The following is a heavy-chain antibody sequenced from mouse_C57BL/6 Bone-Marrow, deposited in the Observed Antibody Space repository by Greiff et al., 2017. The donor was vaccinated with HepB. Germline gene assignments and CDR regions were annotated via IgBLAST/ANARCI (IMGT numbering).Heavy chain of an antibody. CDR1: GYTFTSYW. Sequence: QVQLQQPGAELVRPGTSVKLSCKASGYTFTSYWMHWVKQRPGQGLEWIGVIDPSDSYTNYNQKFKGKARLTVDTSSSTAYMQLSSLTSEDSAVYYCARYDYDGKGLFAYWGQGTLVTVSA. D-gene: IGHD2-4*01. CDR2: IDPSDSYT. CDR3: ARYDYDGKGLFAY. V-gene: IGHV1-59*01. J-gene: IGHJ3*01.